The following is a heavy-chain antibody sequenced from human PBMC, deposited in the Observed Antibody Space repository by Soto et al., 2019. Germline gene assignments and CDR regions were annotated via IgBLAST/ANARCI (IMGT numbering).Heavy chain of an antibody. V-gene: IGHV4-59*01. CDR3: AREWISEWMYGMDV. D-gene: IGHD2-2*03. CDR1: GGSISSYY. J-gene: IGHJ6*02. CDR2: IYYSGST. Sequence: PSETLSLTCTVSGGSISSYYWSWIRQPPGKGLEWIGYIYYSGSTNYNPSLKSRVTISVDTSKNQFSLKLSSVTAADTAVYYCAREWISEWMYGMDVWGQGTTVTVSS.